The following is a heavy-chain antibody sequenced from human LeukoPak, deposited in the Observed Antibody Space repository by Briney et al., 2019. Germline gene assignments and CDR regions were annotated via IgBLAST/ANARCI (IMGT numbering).Heavy chain of an antibody. J-gene: IGHJ4*02. D-gene: IGHD2-21*01. CDR3: ARNRQWSLADY. CDR1: GFTFTNYW. V-gene: IGHV3-7*04. CDR2: TKQDETEK. Sequence: PGGSLRLSCAASGFTFTNYWMSWVRQAPGKGLEWVANTKQDETEKHYADSVKGRFTISRDNAQNSLYLQMNSLRAEDTAVYFCARNRQWSLADYWGQGTVVTVSS.